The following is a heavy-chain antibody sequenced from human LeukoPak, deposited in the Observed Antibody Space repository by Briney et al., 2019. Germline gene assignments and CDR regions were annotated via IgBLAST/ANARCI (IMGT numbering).Heavy chain of an antibody. J-gene: IGHJ6*03. CDR3: AREAYDDFWSGSWRYYYYMDV. D-gene: IGHD3-3*01. Sequence: GGSLRLSCAASGFTFSSYNMNWVRQAPGKGLEWVSSTTSSSSYIYYADSVKGRFTISRDDAKNSLYLQMNSLRAEDTAVYYCAREAYDDFWSGSWRYYYYMDVWGKGITATVSS. V-gene: IGHV3-21*06. CDR2: TTSSSSYI. CDR1: GFTFSSYN.